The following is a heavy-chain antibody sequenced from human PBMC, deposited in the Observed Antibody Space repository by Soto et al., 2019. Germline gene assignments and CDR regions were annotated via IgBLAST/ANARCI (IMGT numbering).Heavy chain of an antibody. J-gene: IGHJ6*02. D-gene: IGHD4-4*01. Sequence: GGSLRLSCAASGFTFSSYAMHWVRQAPGKGLEWVAVISYDGSNKYYADSAKGRFTISRDNSKNTLYLQMNSLRAEDTAVYYCARDYSNSYYYYYGMDVWGQGTTVTVSS. CDR2: ISYDGSNK. CDR1: GFTFSSYA. V-gene: IGHV3-30-3*01. CDR3: ARDYSNSYYYYYGMDV.